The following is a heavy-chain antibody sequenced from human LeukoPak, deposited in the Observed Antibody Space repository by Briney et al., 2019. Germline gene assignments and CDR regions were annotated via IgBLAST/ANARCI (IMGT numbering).Heavy chain of an antibody. CDR1: GFTFSSYG. CDR2: ISSSGSTI. CDR3: AGGNYGDFSSGY. D-gene: IGHD4-17*01. Sequence: GGSLRLSCAASGFTFSSYGMPWVRQAPGKGLEWVSYISSSGSTIYYADSVKGRFTISRDNAKNSLYLQMNSLRAEDTAVYYCAGGNYGDFSSGYWGQGTLVTVSS. J-gene: IGHJ4*02. V-gene: IGHV3-48*04.